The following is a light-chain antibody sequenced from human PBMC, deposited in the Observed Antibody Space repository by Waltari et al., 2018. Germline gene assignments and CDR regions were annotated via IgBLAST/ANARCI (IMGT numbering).Light chain of an antibody. J-gene: IGLJ1*01. V-gene: IGLV2-14*03. CDR1: RSDFILLDY. CDR2: DVV. Sequence: SALPQPASVSGSPGQSITISCTGTRSDFILLDYVSWYQQRPGKVPRLIIYDVVKLPSGVSNRFSCSMSGYTATLTISGLQAEDEADYYCCSYTSSDTYVFGSGTTVTVL. CDR3: CSYTSSDTYV.